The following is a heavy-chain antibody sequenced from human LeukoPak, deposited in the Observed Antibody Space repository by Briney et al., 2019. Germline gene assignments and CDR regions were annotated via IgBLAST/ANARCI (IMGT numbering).Heavy chain of an antibody. CDR3: AKDWRDAYTAVFDF. D-gene: IGHD3-16*01. CDR1: GLSFSSHW. J-gene: IGHJ4*02. Sequence: GGSLRLSCATSGLSFSSHWMSWVRQAPGKGLEWVANINRDGGEKYYVDSVKGRFAISRDNAKNSLYLQMNSLGAEDTAVYYCAKDWRDAYTAVFDFWGLGAQVTVSS. V-gene: IGHV3-7*01. CDR2: INRDGGEK.